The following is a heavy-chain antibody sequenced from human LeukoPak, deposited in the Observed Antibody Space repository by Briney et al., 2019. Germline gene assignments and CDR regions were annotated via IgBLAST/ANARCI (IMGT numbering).Heavy chain of an antibody. D-gene: IGHD4-17*01. CDR2: ISPYNGNT. Sequence: ASVKVSCKTSGYTFTGYYIHWVRQAPGQGLEWMGWISPYNGNTNYAQNLQDRVIVTAETSTRTAYMEVRSLRSDDTAVYYCATEGGWQPTDYGDNVYWGQGTLVTVSS. V-gene: IGHV1-18*04. CDR1: GYTFTGYY. J-gene: IGHJ4*02. CDR3: ATEGGWQPTDYGDNVY.